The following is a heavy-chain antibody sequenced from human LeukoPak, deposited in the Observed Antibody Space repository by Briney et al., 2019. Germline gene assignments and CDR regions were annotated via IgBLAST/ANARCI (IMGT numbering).Heavy chain of an antibody. CDR2: ISAYNGNT. J-gene: IGHJ6*02. CDR3: AREAAAGTYYYGMDV. Sequence: ASVKVSCKASGYTFTSYGISWVRQAPGQGLEGMGWISAYNGNTNYAQKLQGRVTMTTDTSTSTAYMELRSLRSDDTAVYYCAREAAAGTYYYGMDVWGQGTTVTVSS. V-gene: IGHV1-18*01. D-gene: IGHD6-13*01. CDR1: GYTFTSYG.